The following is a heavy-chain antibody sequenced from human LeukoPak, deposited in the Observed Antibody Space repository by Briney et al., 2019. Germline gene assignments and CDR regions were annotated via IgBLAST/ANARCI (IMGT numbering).Heavy chain of an antibody. CDR3: ARRYSSSASFFDY. CDR2: IYYSGST. Sequence: PSETLSLTCTVSGGSVSSGSYYWSWIRQPPGKGLEWIGYIYYSGSTNYNPSLKSRVTISVDTSKNQFSLKLSSVTAADTAVYYCARRYSSSASFFDYWGQGTLVTVSS. J-gene: IGHJ4*02. V-gene: IGHV4-61*01. CDR1: GGSVSSGSYY. D-gene: IGHD6-13*01.